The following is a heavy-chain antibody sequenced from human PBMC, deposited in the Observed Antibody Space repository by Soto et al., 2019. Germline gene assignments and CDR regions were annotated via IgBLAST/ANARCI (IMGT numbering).Heavy chain of an antibody. V-gene: IGHV4-59*01. J-gene: IGHJ6*02. CDR3: ARDRKLELPGNYYYYGMDV. CDR1: GGSIRDYF. CDR2: ISSSGTV. Sequence: PSETLSLTCSVSGGSIRDYFWTWSRQSPGRGLEWIGYISSSGTVKYNSSLKSRVTISLDRSRTQFSLKLSSVTAADTAVYFCARDRKLELPGNYYYYGMDVWGQGTTVTVSS. D-gene: IGHD1-7*01.